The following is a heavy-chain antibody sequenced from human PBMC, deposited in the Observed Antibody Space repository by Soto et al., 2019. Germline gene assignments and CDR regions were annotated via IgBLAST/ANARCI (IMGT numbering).Heavy chain of an antibody. D-gene: IGHD3-9*01. CDR1: GFTFSNAW. Sequence: EVQLVESGGGLVKPGGSLRLSCAASGFTFSNAWMSWVRQAPGKGLEWVGRIKSKTDGGTTDYAAPVKGRFTISRDDSKNTLYLQMNSLKTEDTAVYYCTTAISGIILKYYFDYWGQGTLVTVSS. CDR2: IKSKTDGGTT. CDR3: TTAISGIILKYYFDY. J-gene: IGHJ4*02. V-gene: IGHV3-15*01.